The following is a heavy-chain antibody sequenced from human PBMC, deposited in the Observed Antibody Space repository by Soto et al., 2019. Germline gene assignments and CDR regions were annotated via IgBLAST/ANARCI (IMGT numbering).Heavy chain of an antibody. D-gene: IGHD6-13*01. CDR3: ARDILQYSSSWSWVYFDY. CDR2: ISAYNGNT. V-gene: IGHV1-18*01. Sequence: QVQLVQSGAEVKKPGASVKVSCKASGYTFTSYGISWVRQAPGQGLEWMGWISAYNGNTNYAQKLQGRVTMTTDTSTSTAYMELRSLRSDDTAVYYCARDILQYSSSWSWVYFDYWGQGTLVTVSS. J-gene: IGHJ4*02. CDR1: GYTFTSYG.